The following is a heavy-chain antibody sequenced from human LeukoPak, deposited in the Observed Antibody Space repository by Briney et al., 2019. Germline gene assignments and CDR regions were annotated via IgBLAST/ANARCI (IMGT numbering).Heavy chain of an antibody. Sequence: GGSLRLSCAASGFTFDDYGMSWVRQAPGKGLEWVSGINWNGGSTGYADSVKGRFTISRDNARNSVYLQMTRLTDDDTAVFYCARIGYSSSSMDYWGQGTPVTVSS. CDR1: GFTFDDYG. V-gene: IGHV3-20*04. CDR3: ARIGYSSSSMDY. D-gene: IGHD6-6*01. J-gene: IGHJ4*02. CDR2: INWNGGST.